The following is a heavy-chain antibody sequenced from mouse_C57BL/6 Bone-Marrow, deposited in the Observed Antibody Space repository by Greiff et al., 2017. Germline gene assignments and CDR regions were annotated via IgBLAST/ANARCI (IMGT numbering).Heavy chain of an antibody. CDR2: ISNGGGST. J-gene: IGHJ2*01. CDR1: GFTFSDYY. CDR3: ARGVWAFDY. V-gene: IGHV5-12*01. Sequence: DVKLVESGGGLVQPGGSLKLSCAASGFTFSDYYMYWVRQTPEKRLEWVAYISNGGGSTYYPDTVKGRFTISRDNAKNTLYLQMSRLKSEDTAMYYCARGVWAFDYWGQGTTLTVSS.